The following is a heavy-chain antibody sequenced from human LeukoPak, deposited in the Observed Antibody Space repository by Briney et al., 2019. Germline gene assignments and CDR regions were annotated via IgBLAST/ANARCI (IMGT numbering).Heavy chain of an antibody. CDR3: ARDSSSWYNWFDP. Sequence: GGSLRLSCAASGFTFSSYAMHWVRQAPGKGLEWVAVISYDGSNKYYADSVKGRFTISRDNSKNTLYLQMNSLRAEDTAVYYCARDSSSWYNWFDPWGQGTLVTVSS. V-gene: IGHV3-30*04. CDR1: GFTFSSYA. D-gene: IGHD6-13*01. J-gene: IGHJ5*02. CDR2: ISYDGSNK.